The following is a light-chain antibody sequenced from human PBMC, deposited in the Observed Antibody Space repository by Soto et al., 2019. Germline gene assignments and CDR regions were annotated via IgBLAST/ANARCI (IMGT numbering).Light chain of an antibody. CDR1: SSDVGSYNL. CDR2: EGS. CDR3: CSYPSSSTYVV. J-gene: IGLJ2*01. V-gene: IGLV2-23*01. Sequence: QSVLTQPASVSGSPGQSITVSCTGTSSDVGSYNLVSWYQQHPGKAPKLMIYEGSKRPSGVSNRFSGSKSGNTASLTISGLQAEDEADYYCCSYPSSSTYVVFGGWTKLTVL.